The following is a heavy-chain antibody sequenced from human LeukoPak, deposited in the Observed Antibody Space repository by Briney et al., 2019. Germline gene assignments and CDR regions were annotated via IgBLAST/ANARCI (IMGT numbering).Heavy chain of an antibody. V-gene: IGHV1-18*01. J-gene: IGHJ4*02. Sequence: AASVKVSCKASGYTFTSYGISWVRQAPGQGLEWMGWISAYNGNTNYAQKLQGRVTMTTDTSTSTAYMELRSLRSDDTAVYYCARSRTPYANYYFDDWGQGTLVIVSS. CDR3: ARSRTPYANYYFDD. CDR2: ISAYNGNT. CDR1: GYTFTSYG. D-gene: IGHD4/OR15-4a*01.